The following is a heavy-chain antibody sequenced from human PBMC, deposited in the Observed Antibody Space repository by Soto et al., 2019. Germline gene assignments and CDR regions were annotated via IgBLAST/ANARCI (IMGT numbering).Heavy chain of an antibody. V-gene: IGHV4-31*03. CDR2: IYYSGST. D-gene: IGHD3-3*01. CDR3: ARDPPSNDFRAFDI. CDR1: GGPISSGGYY. J-gene: IGHJ3*02. Sequence: TSETLSLTCTVSGGPISSGGYYWSWIRQHPGKGLEWIGYIYYSGSTYYNPSLKSRVTISVDTSKNQFSLKLSSVTAADTAVYYCARDPPSNDFRAFDIWGQGTMVTVSS.